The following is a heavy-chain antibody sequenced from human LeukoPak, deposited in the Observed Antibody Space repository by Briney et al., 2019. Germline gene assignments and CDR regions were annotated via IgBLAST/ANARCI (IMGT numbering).Heavy chain of an antibody. Sequence: ASVRVSCKASGYTFTGYDMHWVRQAPGQGREWMGWINPNSGGTNYAQKFQGRVTMTRDTSISTAYMELSRLRSDDTAVYYCARDVNITMVRGAKNWFDPWGQGTLVIVSS. CDR3: ARDVNITMVRGAKNWFDP. V-gene: IGHV1-2*02. CDR1: GYTFTGYD. D-gene: IGHD3-10*01. J-gene: IGHJ5*02. CDR2: INPNSGGT.